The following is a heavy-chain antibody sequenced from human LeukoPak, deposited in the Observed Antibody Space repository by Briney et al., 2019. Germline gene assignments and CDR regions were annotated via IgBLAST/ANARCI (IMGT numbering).Heavy chain of an antibody. D-gene: IGHD3-9*01. V-gene: IGHV1-18*01. CDR2: ISAYNGNT. J-gene: IGHJ4*02. Sequence: ASVKVSCKASGYTFTSYGISWVRQAPGQGLEWMGWISAYNGNTNYAQKLQGRVTMTTDTSTSTAYMELRSLRSDDTAVYYCARLPYDILTGYYPPDYWGPGTLVTVSS. CDR1: GYTFTSYG. CDR3: ARLPYDILTGYYPPDY.